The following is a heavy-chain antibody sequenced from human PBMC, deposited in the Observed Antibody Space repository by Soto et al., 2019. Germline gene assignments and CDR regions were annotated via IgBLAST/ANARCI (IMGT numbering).Heavy chain of an antibody. CDR3: ATQGLTTYYFGY. CDR2: IDLSESYT. Sequence: LGESLKISCKFSGYGFASQWTRWVRQVPGKGQEWMGRIDLSESYTTYNPSFQGHVTFSADKSITTAYLQWRSLEASDTAIYYCATQGLTTYYFGYWGQGTLVTVSS. CDR1: GYGFASQW. V-gene: IGHV5-10-1*01. J-gene: IGHJ4*02.